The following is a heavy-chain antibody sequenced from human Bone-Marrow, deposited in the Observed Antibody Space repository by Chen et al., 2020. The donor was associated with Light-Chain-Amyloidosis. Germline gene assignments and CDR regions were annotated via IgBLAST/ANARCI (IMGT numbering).Heavy chain of an antibody. Sequence: EVQLVETGGRLIQPGGSLRLSCAASGFTVSSNYMSWVRQAPGKGLEWVAVIYNIGKTYYTDSVKGRFTVSRDNSKNTLYLQMNSLRAEDTAVYYCARDTLYGDRLDHWGQGTLVTVSA. CDR3: ARDTLYGDRLDH. D-gene: IGHD4-17*01. CDR1: GFTVSSNY. CDR2: IYNIGKT. J-gene: IGHJ4*02. V-gene: IGHV3-53*02.